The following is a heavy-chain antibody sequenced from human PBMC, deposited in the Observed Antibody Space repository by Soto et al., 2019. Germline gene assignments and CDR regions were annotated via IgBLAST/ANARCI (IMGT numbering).Heavy chain of an antibody. CDR3: AREFPYYVSNHSYLPY. CDR1: GASVSGNSAA. J-gene: IGHJ4*02. D-gene: IGHD3-16*01. V-gene: IGHV6-1*01. CDR2: TYYRSRWYN. Sequence: PSENLALTCAISGASVSGNSAAWNWIRQSPSRGLEWLGRTYYRSRWYNDYAVSVKSRITVTPDTSKNQFSLHLNSVTPEDTAVHYCAREFPYYVSNHSYLPYSGQRAYVTVS.